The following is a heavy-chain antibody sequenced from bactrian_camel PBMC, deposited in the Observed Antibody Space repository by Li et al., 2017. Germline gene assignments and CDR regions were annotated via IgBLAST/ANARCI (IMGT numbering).Heavy chain of an antibody. D-gene: IGHD6*01. CDR2: INSSGRIT. CDR1: GFTFSDYT. V-gene: IGHV3S40*01. Sequence: VQLVESGGSLVQPGGSLRLSCAASGFTFSDYTMTWVRQAPGKGLEWVSDINSSGRITYYADSVEGRFTISKENAKNTVYLQMNSLKPDDTAVYYCVAVAVTGRATLCTGSVCSQCHPRPAFFGQGTQVTVS. J-gene: IGHJ4*01.